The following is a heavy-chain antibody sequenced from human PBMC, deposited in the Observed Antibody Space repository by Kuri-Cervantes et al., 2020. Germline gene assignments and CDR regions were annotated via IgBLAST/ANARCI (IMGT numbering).Heavy chain of an antibody. D-gene: IGHD3-3*01. J-gene: IGHJ6*02. CDR1: GCSISSSSYY. CDR3: ARLGTAPSFWSGYYTDYGMDV. CDR2: IYYSGST. V-gene: IGHV4-39*01. Sequence: SDTLSLTCTVSGCSISSSSYYWGWIRQPPGKGLEWIGSIYYSGSTYYNPSLKSRVTISVDTSKNQFSLKLSSVNAADTAVYYYARLGTAPSFWSGYYTDYGMDVWGQGTTVTVSS.